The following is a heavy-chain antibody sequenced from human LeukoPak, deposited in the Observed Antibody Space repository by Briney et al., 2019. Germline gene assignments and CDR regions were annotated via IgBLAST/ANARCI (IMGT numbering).Heavy chain of an antibody. D-gene: IGHD3-22*01. J-gene: IGHJ4*02. CDR3: AKGNVIVVVDYI. V-gene: IGHV3-23*01. CDR1: GFTFSSYA. CDR2: ISSSSSYT. Sequence: SGGSLRLSCAASGFTFSSYAMSWVRQAPGKGLEWVSYISSSSSYTNYADSVKGRFTISRDNSKSTLYLQMNSLRAEDTAIYYCAKGNVIVVVDYIGGQGTLVTVSS.